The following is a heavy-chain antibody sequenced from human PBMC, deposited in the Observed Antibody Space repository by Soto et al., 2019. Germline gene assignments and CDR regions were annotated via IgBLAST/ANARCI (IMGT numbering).Heavy chain of an antibody. J-gene: IGHJ3*02. CDR2: IIPIFGTA. Sequence: SVKVSCKASGGTFSSYAISWVRQAPGQGLEWMGGIIPIFGTANYAQKFQGRVTITADESTSTAYMELSSLRSEDTAVYYCARGGTRTTMVRGPDAFDIWGQGTMVTVSS. V-gene: IGHV1-69*13. CDR3: ARGGTRTTMVRGPDAFDI. CDR1: GGTFSSYA. D-gene: IGHD3-10*01.